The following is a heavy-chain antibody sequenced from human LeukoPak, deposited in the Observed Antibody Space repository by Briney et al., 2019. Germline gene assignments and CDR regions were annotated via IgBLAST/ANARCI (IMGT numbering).Heavy chain of an antibody. CDR1: GYSFTSYW. CDR3: ARPGSHCSSTSCLDAFDI. V-gene: IGHV5-10-1*01. D-gene: IGHD2-2*01. Sequence: GESLKISCKGSGYSFTSYWISWVRQMPGKGLEWMRRIDPSDSYTNYSPSFQGHVTISADKSISTAYLQWSSLKASDTAMYYCARPGSHCSSTSCLDAFDIWGQGTMVTVSS. J-gene: IGHJ3*02. CDR2: IDPSDSYT.